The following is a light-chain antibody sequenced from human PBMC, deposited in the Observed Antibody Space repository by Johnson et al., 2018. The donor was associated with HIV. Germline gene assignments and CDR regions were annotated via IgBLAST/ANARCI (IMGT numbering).Light chain of an antibody. CDR3: GTWDSSLSAV. J-gene: IGLJ1*01. CDR1: SSNIGNNS. V-gene: IGLV1-51*01. CDR2: DTD. Sequence: QSVLTQPPSVSAAPGQTFTIPCSGNSSNIGNNSVSWCQRLPGTAPKLLIHDTDERPPGIPDRFSGSKSGTSATLGITGLQTGDEADYYCGTWDSSLSAVFGTGTKVTVL.